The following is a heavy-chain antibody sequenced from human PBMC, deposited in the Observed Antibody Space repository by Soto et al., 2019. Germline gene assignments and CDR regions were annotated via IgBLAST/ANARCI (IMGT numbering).Heavy chain of an antibody. CDR3: ARDFGDYGLYA. CDR1: GYTFTTYV. J-gene: IGHJ5*02. CDR2: ISGYNGNT. Sequence: ASVKVSCKASGYTFTTYVISWVRQAPGQGLERMGWISGYNGNTNYAQKLQGRVTMTTDTSTSTAYMELRSLRSDDTAVYYCARDFGDYGLYAWGQGTLVTVSS. V-gene: IGHV1-18*01. D-gene: IGHD4-17*01.